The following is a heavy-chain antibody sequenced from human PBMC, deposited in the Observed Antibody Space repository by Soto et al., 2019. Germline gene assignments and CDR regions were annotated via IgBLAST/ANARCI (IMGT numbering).Heavy chain of an antibody. CDR2: VNPILSMS. Sequence: QVQLVQSGAEVKRPGSSVKVSCKASGDTFSFYSINWVRQAPGLGLEWMGRVNPILSMSNYAQRFQVRVTMTADKSTSTAYMERSGLRSEDTAMYYCATSYGSGYRAFDYWGQGALVTVSS. V-gene: IGHV1-69*04. CDR1: GDTFSFYS. J-gene: IGHJ4*02. D-gene: IGHD3-10*01. CDR3: ATSYGSGYRAFDY.